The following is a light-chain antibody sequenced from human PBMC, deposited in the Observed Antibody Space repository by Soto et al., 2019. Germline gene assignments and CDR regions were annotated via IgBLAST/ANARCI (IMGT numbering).Light chain of an antibody. Sequence: DIQRTQSPSSLSASVGDRFTITCRASQNIGSWLAWYPQKPGKAPKFLIHDSSSLETGVPSRFSGSGPGTEFTLTISSLQPDDFATYYCQQYISYRTVGQGTKGDLK. J-gene: IGKJ1*01. CDR3: QQYISYRT. CDR2: DSS. CDR1: QNIGSW. V-gene: IGKV1-5*01.